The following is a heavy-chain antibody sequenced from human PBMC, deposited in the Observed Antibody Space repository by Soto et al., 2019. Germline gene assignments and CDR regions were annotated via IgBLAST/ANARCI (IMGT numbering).Heavy chain of an antibody. J-gene: IGHJ6*03. CDR3: AKTLGGYYYYYIDV. D-gene: IGHD3-22*01. CDR2: ISSSSSTI. Sequence: EGSLRLSCAASGFTFSSYSMNWVRQAPGKGLEWVSYISSSSSTIYYADSVKGRFTISRDNAKNTLYLQMNSLRAEDTAVYYCAKTLGGYYYYYIDVWGKGTTVTVSS. CDR1: GFTFSSYS. V-gene: IGHV3-48*01.